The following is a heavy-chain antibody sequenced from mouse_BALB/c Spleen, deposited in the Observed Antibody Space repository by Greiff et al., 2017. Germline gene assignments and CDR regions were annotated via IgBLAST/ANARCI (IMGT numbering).Heavy chain of an antibody. Sequence: EVMLVESGGGLVKPGGSLKLSCAASGFTFSDYYMYWVRQTPEKRLEWVATISDGGSYTYYPDSVKGRFTISRDNAKNNLYLQMSSLKSEDTAMYYCARDQDGYYGDYAMDYWGQGTSVTVSS. CDR2: ISDGGSYT. CDR1: GFTFSDYY. V-gene: IGHV5-4*02. J-gene: IGHJ4*01. D-gene: IGHD2-3*01. CDR3: ARDQDGYYGDYAMDY.